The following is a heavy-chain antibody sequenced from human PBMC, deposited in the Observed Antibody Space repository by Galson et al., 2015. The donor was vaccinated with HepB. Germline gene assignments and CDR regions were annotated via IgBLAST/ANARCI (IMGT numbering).Heavy chain of an antibody. V-gene: IGHV1-2*02. CDR3: ARGSRYHDWIGPFDP. CDR2: INPTSGDA. D-gene: IGHD3-9*01. J-gene: IGHJ5*02. Sequence: SVKVSCKASGYSFIAYYIHWVRQVPGQRPEWMGWINPTSGDAHHEQKFQGKVTLTRDTSITTAYMELSRLRSDDTAVHYCARGSRYHDWIGPFDPWGQGTLVAVSS. CDR1: GYSFIAYY.